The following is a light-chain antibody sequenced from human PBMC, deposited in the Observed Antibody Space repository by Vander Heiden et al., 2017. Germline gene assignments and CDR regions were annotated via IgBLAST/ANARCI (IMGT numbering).Light chain of an antibody. CDR3: AACDDSLSASYV. J-gene: IGLJ1*01. CDR2: GNN. CDR1: SSNIGSND. Sequence: QSVLTQPPSASGTPGQRVTISCSRSSSNIGSNDVYWFQHFPGPAPNLLIYGNNQRPPGVPDRFSASKSGTSASLAISGLRSEDEAGYYCAACDDSLSASYVFETGTKVAVL. V-gene: IGLV1-47*01.